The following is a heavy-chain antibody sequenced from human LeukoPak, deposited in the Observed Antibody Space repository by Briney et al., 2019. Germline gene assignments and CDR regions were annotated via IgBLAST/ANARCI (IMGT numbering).Heavy chain of an antibody. J-gene: IGHJ6*03. V-gene: IGHV3-11*04. CDR3: AKDATAVPGAVYMDV. CDR2: ISNSGSTI. Sequence: GGSLRLSCAASGFTFSDYYMTWIRQAPGKGLEWISYISNSGSTIYYADSVKGRFTISRDNAKNSVYLQMTSLRAEDTALYYCAKDATAVPGAVYMDVWGKGTTVTISS. CDR1: GFTFSDYY. D-gene: IGHD6-13*01.